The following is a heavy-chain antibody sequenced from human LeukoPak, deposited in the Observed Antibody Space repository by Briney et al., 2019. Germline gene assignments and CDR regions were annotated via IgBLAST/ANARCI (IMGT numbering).Heavy chain of an antibody. CDR1: GFTFSTYG. CDR2: IGTSSSTI. J-gene: IGHJ6*02. D-gene: IGHD4-23*01. Sequence: GGSLRLSCAASGFTFSTYGMNWVRQAPGKGLEWISYIGTSSSTIYYADSVKGRFTISRDNAEHSLYVQMNSLRAEDTAVYYCLGWLPRMDVWGQGTTVTVSS. CDR3: LGWLPRMDV. V-gene: IGHV3-48*01.